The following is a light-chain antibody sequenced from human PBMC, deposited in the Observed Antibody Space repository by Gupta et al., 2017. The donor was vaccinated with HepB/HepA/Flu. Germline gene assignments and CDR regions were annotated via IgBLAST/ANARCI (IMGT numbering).Light chain of an antibody. V-gene: IGLV2-14*01. Sequence: QSALTQPASVSGSPGQSITISCTGTSSDVGGYNYVSWYQQHPGKAPKLMIYDVSDRPSGVSNRFSGSKSGNTASLTISGLQAEDEADYYCSSSISSNTVLFGGVVFGGGTKLTVL. CDR2: DVS. CDR3: SSSISSNTVLFGGVV. J-gene: IGLJ2*01. CDR1: SSDVGGYNY.